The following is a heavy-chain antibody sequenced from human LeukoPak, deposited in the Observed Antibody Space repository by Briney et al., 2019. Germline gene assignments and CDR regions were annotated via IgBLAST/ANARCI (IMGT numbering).Heavy chain of an antibody. CDR2: INPNSGGT. J-gene: IGHJ4*02. D-gene: IGHD3-3*01. CDR3: ARGPTTYYDFWSGYYYFDY. V-gene: IGHV1-2*02. Sequence: ASVKVSCKASGYTFTGYYMHWVRQAPGQGLEWMGWINPNSGGTNYAQKFQGRVTMTRDTSISTAYMELSGPRSDDTAVYYCARGPTTYYDFWSGYYYFDYWGQGTLVTVSS. CDR1: GYTFTGYY.